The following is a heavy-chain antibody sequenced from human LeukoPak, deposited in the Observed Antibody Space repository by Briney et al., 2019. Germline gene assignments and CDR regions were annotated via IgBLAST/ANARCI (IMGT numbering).Heavy chain of an antibody. J-gene: IGHJ4*02. CDR1: GATFSSYA. Sequence: ASVKVSCKASGATFSSYAISWVRQAPGQGLEWMGGIIPIFGTANYAQKFQGRVTITTDESTSTAYMELSSLRSEDAAVYYCAIPFETARPGLFDYWGQGTLVTVSS. D-gene: IGHD6-6*01. CDR2: IIPIFGTA. V-gene: IGHV1-69*05. CDR3: AIPFETARPGLFDY.